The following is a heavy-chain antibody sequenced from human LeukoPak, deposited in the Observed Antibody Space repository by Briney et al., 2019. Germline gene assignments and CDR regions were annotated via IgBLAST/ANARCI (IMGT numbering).Heavy chain of an antibody. CDR3: ARRSPNHLWALFDY. V-gene: IGHV4-59*08. J-gene: IGHJ4*02. Sequence: PSETLSLTCTVSGGSISSYYWSWIRQPPGKGLEWIGYIYYSGSTHYNPSLKSRVTISVDTSKNQFSLKLSSVTAANTAVYYCARRSPNHLWALFDYWGQGTLVTVSS. D-gene: IGHD1-14*01. CDR1: GGSISSYY. CDR2: IYYSGST.